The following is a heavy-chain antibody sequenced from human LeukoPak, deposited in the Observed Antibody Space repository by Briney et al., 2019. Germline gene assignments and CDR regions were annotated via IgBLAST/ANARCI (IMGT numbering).Heavy chain of an antibody. J-gene: IGHJ4*02. CDR1: GFTFSFYW. Sequence: PGGSLRLSCAASGFTFSFYWMHWVRQAPGKGLVWVSRINSDGSSTSYADSVKGRFTISRDNAKNTLYLQMNSLRAEDTAVYYCARVYSYGYFYFDYWGQGTLVTVSS. CDR2: INSDGSST. V-gene: IGHV3-74*01. CDR3: ARVYSYGYFYFDY. D-gene: IGHD5-18*01.